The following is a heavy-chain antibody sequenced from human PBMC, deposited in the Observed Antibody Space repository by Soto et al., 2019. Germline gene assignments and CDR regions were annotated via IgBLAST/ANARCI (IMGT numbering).Heavy chain of an antibody. J-gene: IGHJ6*02. CDR1: GYTFTGYY. CDR2: INPNSGGT. CDR3: ARGRKAAAGTPTKATLRFYYGMDV. V-gene: IGHV1-2*02. D-gene: IGHD6-13*01. Sequence: ASVKVSCKASGYTFTGYYMHWVRQAPGQGLEWMGWINPNSGGTNYAQKFQGRVTMTRDTSISTAYMELSRLRSDDTAVYYCARGRKAAAGTPTKATLRFYYGMDVWGQGTTGTV.